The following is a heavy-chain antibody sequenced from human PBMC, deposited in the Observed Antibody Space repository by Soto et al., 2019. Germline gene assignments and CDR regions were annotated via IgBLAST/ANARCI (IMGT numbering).Heavy chain of an antibody. CDR2: VYATGTT. CDR3: VRDGSKTLRDWYDP. CDR1: GGSSSKFY. V-gene: IGHV4-4*07. J-gene: IGHJ5*02. Sequence: LSLTCSGSGGSSSKFYWSWIRMTAGKGLAWLGRVYATGTTGYNPSLRSRVGMSVDIWKKTFSLRLTAATAADTGVYYCVRDGSKTLRDWYDPWGQAKVVT. D-gene: IGHD4-17*01.